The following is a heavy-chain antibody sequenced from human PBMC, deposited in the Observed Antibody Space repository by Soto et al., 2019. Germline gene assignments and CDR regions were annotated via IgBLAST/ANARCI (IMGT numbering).Heavy chain of an antibody. Sequence: GASVKVPCKAFGCTLPSYYMPWVRPAPGRGLEWMGIINPSGGSTSSAQKFHGRVTMTRDTSTSTVYMELSRLRSDDTAVYYCARDRDIVLMVYAISGFYPWGQVTLVTVCS. D-gene: IGHD2-8*01. CDR3: ARDRDIVLMVYAISGFYP. V-gene: IGHV1-46*01. J-gene: IGHJ5*02. CDR1: GCTLPSYY. CDR2: INPSGGST.